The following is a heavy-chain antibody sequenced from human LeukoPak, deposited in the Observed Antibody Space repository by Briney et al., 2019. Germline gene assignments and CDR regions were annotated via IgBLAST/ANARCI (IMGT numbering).Heavy chain of an antibody. CDR3: ARDHQYDFDY. J-gene: IGHJ4*02. CDR2: IGAYSGNT. Sequence: ASVEVSCKASGYTFSIYGISWVRQAPGQGLEWMGWIGAYSGNTNYAQKFQGRVTMTTDTSTSTAYMELRSLRSDDTAVYYCARDHQYDFDYWGQGTLVTVSS. D-gene: IGHD2-2*01. CDR1: GYTFSIYG. V-gene: IGHV1-18*01.